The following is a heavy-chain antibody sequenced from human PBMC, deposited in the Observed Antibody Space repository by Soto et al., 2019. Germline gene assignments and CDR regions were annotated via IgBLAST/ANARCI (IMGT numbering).Heavy chain of an antibody. V-gene: IGHV1-2*02. CDR3: ARDPIGGGAPYYFDY. CDR2: IIPRTGDT. Sequence: QVQLVQSGAEVKKPGSSVKVSCTASGGAISRYGMSWVRQAPGQGLEWMGGIIPRTGDTNQAQKFQGRVTMTRDMSLTTAYMELHRLTSDDTAVYYCARDPIGGGAPYYFDYWGQGSLVTVSS. CDR1: GGAISRYG. D-gene: IGHD3-16*01. J-gene: IGHJ4*02.